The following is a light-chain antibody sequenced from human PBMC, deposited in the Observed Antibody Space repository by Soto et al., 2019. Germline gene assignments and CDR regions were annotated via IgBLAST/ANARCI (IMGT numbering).Light chain of an antibody. CDR2: KAS. Sequence: DIQMTQSPSTLSASVGDRVTITCRASQSISSWLAWYQQKPGKAPQFLIYKASSLQSGVPSRFSGSGSGTEFTLTISSLQPDDVATYYCQQYNSYPWTFGQGTKVEIK. J-gene: IGKJ1*01. V-gene: IGKV1-5*03. CDR1: QSISSW. CDR3: QQYNSYPWT.